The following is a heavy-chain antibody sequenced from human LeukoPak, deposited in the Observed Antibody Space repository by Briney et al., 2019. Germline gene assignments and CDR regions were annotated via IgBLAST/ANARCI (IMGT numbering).Heavy chain of an antibody. D-gene: IGHD3-9*01. CDR3: AASRSLDRSLDY. CDR1: GFTFSKFW. J-gene: IGHJ4*02. Sequence: PGGSLRLSCAVSGFTFSKFWTHWVRQAPGKGLEWVANIKQDGSVKYYVDSVKGRFTISRDNAKNSLFLQMNSLRVEDTAVYYCAASRSLDRSLDYWGQGTLVTVSS. V-gene: IGHV3-7*01. CDR2: IKQDGSVK.